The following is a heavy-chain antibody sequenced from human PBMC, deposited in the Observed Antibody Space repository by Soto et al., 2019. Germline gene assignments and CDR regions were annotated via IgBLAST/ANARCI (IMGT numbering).Heavy chain of an antibody. J-gene: IGHJ6*03. V-gene: IGHV6-1*01. CDR3: ARGSWDDVSGHYYMDV. Sequence: SQTLSLTCDVSGDSVSSNSAGWNWIGQTPSRGLEWLGRTYYKSKWYYTYAASVKSRITVSPDTSKNQFSLQLTSVTPEDTAVYYCARGSWDDVSGHYYMDVWDKGTTVTVS. CDR1: GDSVSSNSAG. D-gene: IGHD1-1*01. CDR2: TYYKSKWYY.